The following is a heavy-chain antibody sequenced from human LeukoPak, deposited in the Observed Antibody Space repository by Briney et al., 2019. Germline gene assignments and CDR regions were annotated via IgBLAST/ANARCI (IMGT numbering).Heavy chain of an antibody. CDR1: GGSISSYY. CDR2: IYYSGST. J-gene: IGHJ4*02. CDR3: ARALGWVDY. D-gene: IGHD2-15*01. V-gene: IGHV4-59*01. Sequence: SETLSLTCTVSGGSISSYYWSWIRQPPGKGLEWIGYIYYSGSTNYNPSLKSRVTISVDTSKNQFSLKLSSVTAADTAVYYSARALGWVDYWGQGTLVTVSS.